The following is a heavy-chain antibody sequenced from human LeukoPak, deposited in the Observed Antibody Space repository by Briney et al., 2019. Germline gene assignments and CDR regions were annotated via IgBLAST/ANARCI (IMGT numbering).Heavy chain of an antibody. D-gene: IGHD6-13*01. CDR1: GDFITSDTYS. J-gene: IGHJ4*02. Sequence: SETLSLTCTLSGDFITSDTYSWSWIRQPAGMQLEWIGRIYTTGTTNYNPSLRSRVTMSIDTSKNQFSLKLNSVTAADTAVYYCARDRSLAAAGTGYWGQGTLVTVSS. V-gene: IGHV4-61*02. CDR3: ARDRSLAAAGTGY. CDR2: IYTTGTT.